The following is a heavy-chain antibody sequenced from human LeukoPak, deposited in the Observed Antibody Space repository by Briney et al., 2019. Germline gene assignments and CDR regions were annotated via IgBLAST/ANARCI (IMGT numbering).Heavy chain of an antibody. CDR3: AREGHRSRGYYIDY. J-gene: IGHJ4*02. V-gene: IGHV3-30*02. D-gene: IGHD3-22*01. Sequence: GGSLRLSCAASGFTFSSYGMHGVRQAPGKGLEWVAFIRYDGSNKYYADSVKGRFTISRDNSKNTLYLQMNSLRAEDTAVYYCAREGHRSRGYYIDYWGQGTLVTVSS. CDR1: GFTFSSYG. CDR2: IRYDGSNK.